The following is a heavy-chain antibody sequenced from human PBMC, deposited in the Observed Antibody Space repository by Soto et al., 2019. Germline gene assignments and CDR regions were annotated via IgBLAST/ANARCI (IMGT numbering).Heavy chain of an antibody. Sequence: ASVEVSCKASGFTFTSSAVQWVRQARGQRLEWIGWIVVGSGNTNYAQKFQERVTITRDMSTSTAYMELSSLRSEDTAVYYCAADYYSYGPESFDYWGQGTLVTVSS. CDR1: GFTFTSSA. J-gene: IGHJ4*02. V-gene: IGHV1-58*01. CDR3: AADYYSYGPESFDY. D-gene: IGHD5-18*01. CDR2: IVVGSGNT.